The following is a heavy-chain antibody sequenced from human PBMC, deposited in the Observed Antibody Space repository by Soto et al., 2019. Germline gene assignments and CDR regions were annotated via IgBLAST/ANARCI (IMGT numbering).Heavy chain of an antibody. CDR3: ARVGGYSGYDSSYYYYYMDV. CDR2: IWYDGSNK. CDR1: GFTFSSYG. J-gene: IGHJ6*03. D-gene: IGHD5-12*01. V-gene: IGHV3-33*01. Sequence: GGSLRLSCAASGFTFSSYGMHWVRQAPGKGLEWVAVIWYDGSNKYYADSVKGRFTISRDNSKNTLYLQMNSLRAEDTAVYYCARVGGYSGYDSSYYYYYMDVWGKGTTVTVSS.